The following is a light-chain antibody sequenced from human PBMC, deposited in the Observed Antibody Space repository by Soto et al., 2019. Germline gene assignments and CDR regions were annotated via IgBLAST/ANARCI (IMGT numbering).Light chain of an antibody. CDR1: QAVISGY. V-gene: IGKV3-20*01. J-gene: IGKJ2*01. CDR2: GVS. Sequence: EIVLTQSPGALSLSPGEGATLTCRASQAVISGYLAWYQQKPGQAPRLLMYGVSSRPTGISDRFSGSGSGTEFTLTITRLEPEDFALYYCQQYGVPPLNFGQGTKLQIK. CDR3: QQYGVPPLN.